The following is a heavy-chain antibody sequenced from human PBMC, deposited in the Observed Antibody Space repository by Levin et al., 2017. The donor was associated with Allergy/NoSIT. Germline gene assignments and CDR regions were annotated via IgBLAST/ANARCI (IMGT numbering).Heavy chain of an antibody. Sequence: GGSLRLSSAASGFIFSSYAMSWVRQAPGKGLEWVSIISGSGVSPFYADSVKGRFTISRDDSKSSLFLQMNSLRAEDTAVYYCAKVQYSGYDRYFDYWGQGTLVTVAS. CDR2: ISGSGVSP. V-gene: IGHV3-23*01. CDR3: AKVQYSGYDRYFDY. J-gene: IGHJ4*02. CDR1: GFIFSSYA. D-gene: IGHD5-12*01.